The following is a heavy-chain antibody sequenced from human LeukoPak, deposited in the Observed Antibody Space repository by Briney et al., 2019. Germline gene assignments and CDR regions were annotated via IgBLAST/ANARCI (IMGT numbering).Heavy chain of an antibody. CDR1: GYTFTNYY. J-gene: IGHJ5*02. CDR2: INSSGGST. D-gene: IGHD4-11*01. CDR3: ARRIDYSNYDDWFDP. Sequence: ASVKVSCKASGYTFTNYYIHWVRQAPGQGLEWMGIINSSGGSTSNAQKLQGRVTMTTDTSTSTAYMELRSLRSDDTAVYYCARRIDYSNYDDWFDPWGQGTLVTVSS. V-gene: IGHV1-46*01.